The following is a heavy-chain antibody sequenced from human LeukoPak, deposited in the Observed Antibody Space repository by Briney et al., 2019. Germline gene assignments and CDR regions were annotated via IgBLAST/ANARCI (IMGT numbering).Heavy chain of an antibody. J-gene: IGHJ4*02. Sequence: GGSLRLSCAASGFTFSSSWMHWVRQAPGKGLVWVSHINSDGSITSYADSVKGRFTISRDNAKNMLSLQMNSLRAEDTAVYYCASSGSYGYWGQGTLVTVSS. CDR3: ASSGSYGY. CDR2: INSDGSIT. D-gene: IGHD3-10*01. V-gene: IGHV3-74*01. CDR1: GFTFSSSW.